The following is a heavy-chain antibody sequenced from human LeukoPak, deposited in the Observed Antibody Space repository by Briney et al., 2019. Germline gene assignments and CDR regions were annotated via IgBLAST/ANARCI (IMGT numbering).Heavy chain of an antibody. J-gene: IGHJ4*02. D-gene: IGHD4-17*01. CDR3: AKEIWPTVTIPGRTYFDY. CDR2: INPDSGGT. V-gene: IGHV1-2*02. Sequence: ASVKVSCKASGYTFTGYYMHWVRQAPGQGLEWMGWINPDSGGTNYAQKFQGRVTMTRDTSISTAYMELSRLRSDDTAVYYCAKEIWPTVTIPGRTYFDYWGQGTLVTVSS. CDR1: GYTFTGYY.